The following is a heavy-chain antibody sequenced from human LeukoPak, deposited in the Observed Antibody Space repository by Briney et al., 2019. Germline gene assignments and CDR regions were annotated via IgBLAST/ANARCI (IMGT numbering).Heavy chain of an antibody. D-gene: IGHD3-10*01. CDR3: ARELTGAFDI. Sequence: PGRSLRLSCAASGFTFSSYAMHWVRQAPGKGLEWVAVISYDGSNKYYADSVKGRFTISRDNSKNTLYLQMNSLRAEDTAVYYCARELTGAFDIWGQGTMVTVSS. CDR1: GFTFSSYA. CDR2: ISYDGSNK. J-gene: IGHJ3*02. V-gene: IGHV3-30-3*01.